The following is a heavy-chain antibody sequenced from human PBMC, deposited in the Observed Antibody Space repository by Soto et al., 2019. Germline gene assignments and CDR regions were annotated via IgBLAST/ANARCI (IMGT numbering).Heavy chain of an antibody. V-gene: IGHV1-3*01. D-gene: IGHD7-27*01. Sequence: ASVKVSCKASGYTFTSYAMHWVRQAPGQRLEWMGWINAGHGNTKYSQKFQGRVTITRDTSASTAYMELSSLRSEDTAVYYCARALGDYYYYGMDVWGQGTTVTVSS. CDR2: INAGHGNT. CDR1: GYTFTSYA. CDR3: ARALGDYYYYGMDV. J-gene: IGHJ6*02.